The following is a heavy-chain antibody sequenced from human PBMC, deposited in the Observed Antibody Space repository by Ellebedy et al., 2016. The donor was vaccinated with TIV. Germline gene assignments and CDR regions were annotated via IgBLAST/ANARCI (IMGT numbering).Heavy chain of an antibody. V-gene: IGHV3-33*01. Sequence: GESLKISXAASGFTFSSYGMHWVRQAPGKGLEWVAVIWYDGSNKYYADSVKGRFTISRDNSKNTLYLQMNSLRAEDTAVYYCARWGGGPFDYWGQGTLVTVSS. CDR3: ARWGGGPFDY. D-gene: IGHD3-16*01. J-gene: IGHJ4*02. CDR2: IWYDGSNK. CDR1: GFTFSSYG.